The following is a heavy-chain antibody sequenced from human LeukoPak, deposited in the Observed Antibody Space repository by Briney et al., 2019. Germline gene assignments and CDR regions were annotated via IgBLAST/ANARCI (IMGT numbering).Heavy chain of an antibody. CDR2: IIPIFGTA. CDR3: AKAGIGADGAGFLCEY. Sequence: SVKVPCKASGGTFSSYAISWVRQAPGQGLEWMGGIIPIFGTANYAQKFQGRVTITTDESTSTAYMELSSLRSEDTAVYYCAKAGIGADGAGFLCEYWGQGTLVTVSS. J-gene: IGHJ4*02. D-gene: IGHD1-1*01. V-gene: IGHV1-69*05. CDR1: GGTFSSYA.